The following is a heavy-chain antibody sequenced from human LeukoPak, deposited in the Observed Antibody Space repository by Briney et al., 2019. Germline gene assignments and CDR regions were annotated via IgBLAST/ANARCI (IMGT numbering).Heavy chain of an antibody. V-gene: IGHV3-33*01. D-gene: IGHD2-2*02. J-gene: IGHJ4*02. CDR1: GFSFSSYG. CDR3: ARELPAAIGVLVY. CDR2: IWYDGSNK. Sequence: PGGSLRLSCAASGFSFSSYGMHWVRQAPGKGLEWVAGIWYDGSNKYYADSVKGRFTISRDNSKNTLFLQMNSLRAEDTAVYYCARELPAAIGVLVYWGQGTLVTVSS.